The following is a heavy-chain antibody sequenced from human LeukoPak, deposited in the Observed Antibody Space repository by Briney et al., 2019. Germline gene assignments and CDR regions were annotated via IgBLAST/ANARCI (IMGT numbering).Heavy chain of an antibody. V-gene: IGHV3-66*01. CDR2: IYSGGST. CDR3: ARADGYSSSYDY. J-gene: IGHJ4*02. Sequence: GGSLRLSCAASGFTFSSYAMHWVRQAPGKGLEWVSVIYSGGSTYYADSVKGRFTISRDNSKNTLYLQMNSLRAEDTAVYYCARADGYSSSYDYWGQGTLVTVSS. CDR1: GFTFSSYA. D-gene: IGHD6-13*01.